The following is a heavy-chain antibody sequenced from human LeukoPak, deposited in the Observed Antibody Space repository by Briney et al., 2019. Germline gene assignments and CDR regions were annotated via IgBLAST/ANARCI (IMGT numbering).Heavy chain of an antibody. CDR1: GFTFSDYS. D-gene: IGHD3-10*01. CDR2: ISYDGTKK. J-gene: IGHJ4*02. V-gene: IGHV3-30*18. CDR3: AKDRIAYGSGSILDY. Sequence: GRSLRLSCAASGFTFSDYSMHWVRQAPGKGLEWVSIISYDGTKKNYADSMKGRFTISRDNSKNTLYLQMNSLRAEDTAVYYCAKDRIAYGSGSILDYWGQGTLVTVSS.